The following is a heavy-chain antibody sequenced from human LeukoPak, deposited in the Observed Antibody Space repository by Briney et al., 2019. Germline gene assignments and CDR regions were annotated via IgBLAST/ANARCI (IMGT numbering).Heavy chain of an antibody. V-gene: IGHV3-48*02. CDR3: ARDSGYEGASDI. Sequence: PGGSLRLSCAASGFTFSSYSMHWVRQAPGKGLEWVSYISSTSSTIYYADSVKGRFTISRDNAKNSLYLHLNSLRDEDTAVYYCARDSGYEGASDIWSQGTMVTVSS. CDR1: GFTFSSYS. J-gene: IGHJ3*02. D-gene: IGHD3-9*01. CDR2: ISSTSSTI.